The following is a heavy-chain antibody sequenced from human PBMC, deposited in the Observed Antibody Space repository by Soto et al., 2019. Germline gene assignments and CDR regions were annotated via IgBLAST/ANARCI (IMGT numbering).Heavy chain of an antibody. CDR2: IYWDDDK. CDR1: GFSLSTSGVG. D-gene: IGHD5-12*01. V-gene: IGHV2-5*02. J-gene: IGHJ5*02. Sequence: QITLKESGPTLVKPTQTLTLTCTFSGFSLSTSGVGVGWIRQPPGKALEWLALIYWDDDKRYSPSLKSRLTITKDTSKNQVVLTMTNMDPVDTATYYCAHSLASMFTISYNWFDPWGQGTLVTVSS. CDR3: AHSLASMFTISYNWFDP.